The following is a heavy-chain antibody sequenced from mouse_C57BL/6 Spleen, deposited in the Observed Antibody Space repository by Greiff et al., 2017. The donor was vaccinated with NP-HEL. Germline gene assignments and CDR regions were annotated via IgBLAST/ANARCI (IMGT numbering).Heavy chain of an antibody. CDR2: IYPGSGST. V-gene: IGHV1-55*01. Sequence: QVQLQQPGAELVKPGASVKMSCKASGYTFTSYWITWVKQRPGQGLEWIGDIYPGSGSTNYNEKFKSKATLTVDTSSSTAYMQLSSLTSEDSAVYYCARSLYYSNYGDYWGQGTTLTVSS. CDR1: GYTFTSYW. D-gene: IGHD2-5*01. CDR3: ARSLYYSNYGDY. J-gene: IGHJ2*01.